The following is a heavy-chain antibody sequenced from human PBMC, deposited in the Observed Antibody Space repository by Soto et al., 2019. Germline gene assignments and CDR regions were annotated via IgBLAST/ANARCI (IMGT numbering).Heavy chain of an antibody. CDR1: GFTFSNYA. J-gene: IGHJ6*02. V-gene: IGHV3-23*01. CDR3: AKGRSYYYYYGVDV. Sequence: GGSLRLSCVASGFTFSNYAMSWVRQAPGKGLEWVSGISGSGGTTYYADSVKGRFTISRDNSKNTLFLQMNSLRAGDTAVYYCAKGRSYYYYYGVDVWGQGTTVTVSS. CDR2: ISGSGGTT.